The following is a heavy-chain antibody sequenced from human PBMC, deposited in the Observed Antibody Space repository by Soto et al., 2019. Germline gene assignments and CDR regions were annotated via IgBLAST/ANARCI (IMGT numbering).Heavy chain of an antibody. D-gene: IGHD2-15*01. Sequence: QVQLVQSGAEVKKPGASVKVSCKASGYTFTSYAMHWVRQAPGQRLEWMGWINAGNGNTKYSQKFQGRVTITRDTSASTAYMELSSLRSEDTAVYYCARGPLWGGGSCSFWGQGTLVTVSS. CDR1: GYTFTSYA. CDR2: INAGNGNT. V-gene: IGHV1-3*01. J-gene: IGHJ4*02. CDR3: ARGPLWGGGSCSF.